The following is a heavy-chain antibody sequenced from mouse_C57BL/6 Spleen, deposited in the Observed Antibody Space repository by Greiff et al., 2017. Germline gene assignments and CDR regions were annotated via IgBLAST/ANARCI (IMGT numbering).Heavy chain of an antibody. Sequence: QVQLQQPGAELVKPGASVKLSCKASGYTFTSYWMHWVKQRPGQGLEWIGMIHPNSGSTNYNEKFKSKATLTVDKSSSTAYMQLSSLTSEDSAVYYCAREEGVTTEGLYAMEYWGQGTSVTVSS. V-gene: IGHV1-64*01. D-gene: IGHD2-2*01. CDR2: IHPNSGST. CDR1: GYTFTSYW. CDR3: AREEGVTTEGLYAMEY. J-gene: IGHJ4*01.